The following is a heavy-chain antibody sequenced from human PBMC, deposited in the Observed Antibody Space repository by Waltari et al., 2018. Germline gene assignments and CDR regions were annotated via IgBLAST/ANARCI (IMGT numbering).Heavy chain of an antibody. V-gene: IGHV1-69*12. CDR1: GGTFAGYA. J-gene: IGHJ6*03. Sequence: QVQLVQSGAEVKKSGSSVKVSCKASGGTFAGYALSWVRQAPGQGLEWMGGIIPIFGTANYAQKFQGRVTFTADESASTAYMELSSLRSEDTAVYYCAIGYCTTTSCYWPDYYYYMDVWGKGTTVTISS. CDR3: AIGYCTTTSCYWPDYYYYMDV. D-gene: IGHD2-2*01. CDR2: IIPIFGTA.